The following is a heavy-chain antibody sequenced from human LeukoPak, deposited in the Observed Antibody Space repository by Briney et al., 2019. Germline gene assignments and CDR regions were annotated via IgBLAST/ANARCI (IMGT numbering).Heavy chain of an antibody. J-gene: IGHJ6*03. D-gene: IGHD4-17*01. CDR3: AREGDYGDYSKSFYYMDV. CDR2: IYTSENT. V-gene: IGHV4-4*07. Sequence: SETLSLTCTASGGYIGSYYWSWIRQPAGKGLEWIGRIYTSENTDYNPSLKSRVTMSVDMSTSQFSLGLTSVTAADTAVYYCAREGDYGDYSKSFYYMDVWGKGTTVTVSS. CDR1: GGYIGSYY.